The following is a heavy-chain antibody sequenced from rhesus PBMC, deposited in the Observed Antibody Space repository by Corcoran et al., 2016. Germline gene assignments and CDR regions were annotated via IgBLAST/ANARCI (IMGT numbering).Heavy chain of an antibody. J-gene: IGHJ4*01. D-gene: IGHD5-42*01. V-gene: IGHV4-80*01. CDR3: ARRGYSGYSYGDYFDY. CDR1: GGSFSSYW. CDR2: INGNSGNT. Sequence: QVQLQESGPGLVKPSETLSLTCAVSGGSFSSYWWSWIRQPPGKGLEWIGEINGNSGNTNHNPSPKGRVTISKDASKNQFSLKLSSVTAADTAVYYCARRGYSGYSYGDYFDYWGQGVLVTVSS.